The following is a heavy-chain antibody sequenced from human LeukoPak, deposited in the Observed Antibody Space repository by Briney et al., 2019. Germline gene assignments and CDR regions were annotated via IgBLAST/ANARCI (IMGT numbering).Heavy chain of an antibody. V-gene: IGHV5-51*01. D-gene: IGHD1-1*01. J-gene: IGHJ4*02. CDR2: IYPGDSDT. Sequence: GESLKISCKGSGYGFASYWIVWVRQMPGKGLECMGIIYPGDSDTRYRPSFQGQVTISADKSISTAYLQWSGLKTSDTAMYYCATTTTRGIPHYFDYWGQGTLVTVSS. CDR1: GYGFASYW. CDR3: ATTTTRGIPHYFDY.